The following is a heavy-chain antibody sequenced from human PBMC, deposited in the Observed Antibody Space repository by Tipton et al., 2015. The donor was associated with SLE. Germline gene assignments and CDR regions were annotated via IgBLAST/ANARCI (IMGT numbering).Heavy chain of an antibody. Sequence: TLSLTCTVSGGSISSGSYYWGWIRQPAGKGLEWIGHVYIRGTTNYNPSLKSRVTISVDTSNNYFSLNLSYVTAADTAVYYCARRRFQSASDYWGQGTLVSVSS. CDR2: VYIRGTT. J-gene: IGHJ4*02. V-gene: IGHV4-61*09. CDR3: ARRRFQSASDY. CDR1: GGSISSGSYY. D-gene: IGHD2-21*01.